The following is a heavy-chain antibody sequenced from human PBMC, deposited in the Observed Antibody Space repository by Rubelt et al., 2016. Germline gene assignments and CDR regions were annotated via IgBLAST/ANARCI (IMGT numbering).Heavy chain of an antibody. Sequence: QVQLVESGGGVVQPGRSLRLSCAVSGFTFRNYAMHWVRQAQGKGLEGVAVISNDGSNKNYADSVKGRFTISRDNSKNTLYLEMNSLRVEDTAVYYCARLESPLGGYWGQGTLVTVSS. V-gene: IGHV3-30*04. D-gene: IGHD3-16*01. J-gene: IGHJ4*02. CDR3: ARLESPLGGY. CDR1: GFTFRNYA. CDR2: ISNDGSNK.